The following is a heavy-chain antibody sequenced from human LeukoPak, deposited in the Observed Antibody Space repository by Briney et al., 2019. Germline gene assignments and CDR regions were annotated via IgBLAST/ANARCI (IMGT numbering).Heavy chain of an antibody. CDR1: GYTFTSYG. Sequence: ASVKVSCKASGYTFTSYGISWVRQAPGQGLEWMGWISAYNGNTNYAQKLQGRVTMTTDTSTSTAYMELRSLRSDDTAVYYCARFGPRGYSGYDHAFFFDYWGQGTLVTVSS. CDR3: ARFGPRGYSGYDHAFFFDY. D-gene: IGHD5-12*01. CDR2: ISAYNGNT. J-gene: IGHJ4*02. V-gene: IGHV1-18*01.